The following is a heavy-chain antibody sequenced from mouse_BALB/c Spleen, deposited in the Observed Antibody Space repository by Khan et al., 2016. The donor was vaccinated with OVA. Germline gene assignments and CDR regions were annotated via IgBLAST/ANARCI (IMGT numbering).Heavy chain of an antibody. Sequence: QVQLKQSGAELVRPGVSVKISCKGSGYTFTDFTMHWVKQSHAKSLEWIGVISTYYGDVTYNQKFKGKATMTVDKSSSTAYMELARLTSEDSAIYYVTRGGGGNRFAYWGQGTLVTASA. J-gene: IGHJ3*01. CDR3: TRGGGGNRFAY. V-gene: IGHV1S137*01. CDR2: ISTYYGDV. CDR1: GYTFTDFT.